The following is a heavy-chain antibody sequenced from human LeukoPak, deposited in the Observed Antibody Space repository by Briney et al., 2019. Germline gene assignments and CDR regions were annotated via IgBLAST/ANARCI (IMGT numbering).Heavy chain of an antibody. CDR2: IQYDGSNE. CDR3: AKDRCSNGIGCYYYYMDV. D-gene: IGHD2-8*01. CDR1: GFTFSSYG. J-gene: IGHJ6*03. Sequence: GGSLRLSCAASGFTFSSYGMHWGRQAAGKGLEWVAYIQYDGSNEQHADSVKGRFSISRDSSKNILYLQMNSLRAEDTTIYYCAKDRCSNGIGCYYYYMDVWGKGTTVTISS. V-gene: IGHV3-30*02.